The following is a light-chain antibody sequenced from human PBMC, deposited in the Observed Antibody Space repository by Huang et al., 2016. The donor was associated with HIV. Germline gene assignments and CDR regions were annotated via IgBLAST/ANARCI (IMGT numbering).Light chain of an antibody. J-gene: IGKJ4*01. V-gene: IGKV3-20*01. CDR2: GAS. CDR3: QQYDSSPVT. CDR1: PSLGSIS. Sequence: EIVLTQSPGTLSLSPGERATLSCRASPSLGSISLAWYQQKAGQAPRLLMYGASSRATGIPDRFRGSGSGTDFTLSISRLEPEDFAVYYCQQYDSSPVTFGGGTKVEIK.